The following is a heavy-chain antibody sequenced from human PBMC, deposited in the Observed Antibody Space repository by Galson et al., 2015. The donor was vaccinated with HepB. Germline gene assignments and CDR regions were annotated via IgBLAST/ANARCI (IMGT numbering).Heavy chain of an antibody. CDR3: ARDLVVAAILPNWFDP. D-gene: IGHD2-15*01. CDR1: GFTFSSYS. CDR2: ISSSSSYI. J-gene: IGHJ5*02. V-gene: IGHV3-21*01. Sequence: SLRLSCAASGFTFSSYSMNWVRQAPGKGLEWVSSISSSSSYIYYADSVKGRFTISRDNAKNSLYLRMNSLRAEDTAVYYCARDLVVAAILPNWFDPWGQGTLVTVSS.